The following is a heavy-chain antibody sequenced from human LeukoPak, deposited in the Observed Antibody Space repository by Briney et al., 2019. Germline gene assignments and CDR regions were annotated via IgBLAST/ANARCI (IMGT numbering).Heavy chain of an antibody. CDR1: GFTFDDYA. CDR3: AKDRYYDSSGLFDY. V-gene: IGHV3-9*03. CDR2: ISWNSGSI. Sequence: GGSLRLSCAASGFTFDDYAMHWVRQAPGKGLEWVSGISWNSGSIGYADSVKGRFTISRDNAKNSLYLQMNSLRAEDMALYYCAKDRYYDSSGLFDYWGQATLV. J-gene: IGHJ4*02. D-gene: IGHD3-22*01.